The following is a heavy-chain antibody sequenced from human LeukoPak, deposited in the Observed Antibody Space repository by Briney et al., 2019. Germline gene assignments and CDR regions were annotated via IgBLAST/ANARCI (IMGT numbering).Heavy chain of an antibody. CDR2: ISPYNGNT. Sequence: ASVKVSCKASGYTFTSFGISWVRQAPGQGLEWMTWISPYNGNTNYAQKVQGRVTVATDTSTSTAYMELRSLRSDDTAVYYCATCHCTYGVCYGECEYFQHWGQGTLVTVSS. J-gene: IGHJ1*01. CDR1: GYTFTSFG. V-gene: IGHV1-18*01. D-gene: IGHD2-8*01. CDR3: ATCHCTYGVCYGECEYFQH.